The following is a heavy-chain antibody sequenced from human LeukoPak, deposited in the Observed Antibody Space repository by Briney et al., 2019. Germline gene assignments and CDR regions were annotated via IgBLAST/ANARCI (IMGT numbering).Heavy chain of an antibody. CDR2: IIPILGIA. J-gene: IGHJ6*02. V-gene: IGHV1-69*04. Sequence: SVKVSCKASGGTFSSYAISWVRQAPGQGLEWMGRIIPILGIANYAQKFQGRVTITADKSTSTAYMELSSLRSEDTAVYYCASSAPSYYYYYGMDVWGQGTTVTVSS. CDR3: ASSAPSYYYYYGMDV. CDR1: GGTFSSYA.